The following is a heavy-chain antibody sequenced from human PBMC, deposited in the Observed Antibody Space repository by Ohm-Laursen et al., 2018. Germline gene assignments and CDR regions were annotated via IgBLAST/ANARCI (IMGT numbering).Heavy chain of an antibody. Sequence: GASVKVSCKASGYTFTSFCMHWVRQAPGQGLEWMGMFDPSGVSTTYAQKFQGRVTMTRDTSTSTVSMELRSLRSEDTAVYYCARETWGEPFDYWGQGTLVTVSS. J-gene: IGHJ4*02. D-gene: IGHD3-16*01. V-gene: IGHV1-46*01. CDR1: GYTFTSFC. CDR3: ARETWGEPFDY. CDR2: FDPSGVST.